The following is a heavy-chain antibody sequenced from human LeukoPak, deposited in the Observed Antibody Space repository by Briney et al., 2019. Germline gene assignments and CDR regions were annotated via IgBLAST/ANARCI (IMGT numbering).Heavy chain of an antibody. D-gene: IGHD3-22*01. CDR2: IWFDGIRK. CDR1: GFTFSNHG. V-gene: IGHV3-33*01. J-gene: IGHJ3*02. CDR3: ARDLEDSSPFGAFDM. Sequence: PGRSPRLSCAASGFTFSNHGMHWVRQVPGKGLEWVAAIWFDGIRKYYADSVKGRLTISRDNSKNTLYLQMNSLRAEDTAVYYCARDLEDSSPFGAFDMWGQGTMVTVSS.